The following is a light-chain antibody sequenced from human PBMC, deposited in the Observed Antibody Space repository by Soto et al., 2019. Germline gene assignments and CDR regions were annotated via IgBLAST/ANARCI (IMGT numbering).Light chain of an antibody. Sequence: DLQMTQSPSTLSASIGDRVTITCRASQRINNWLAWYQQKPGIAPRLLICKASSLESGVSSRFSGGGSGTEFTLTISSLQPDDFATYYCHQYNTYPWTFGQGTKVEIK. CDR3: HQYNTYPWT. J-gene: IGKJ1*01. CDR1: QRINNW. CDR2: KAS. V-gene: IGKV1-5*03.